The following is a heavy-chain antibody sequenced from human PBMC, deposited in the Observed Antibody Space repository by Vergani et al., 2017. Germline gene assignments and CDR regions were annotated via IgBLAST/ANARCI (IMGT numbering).Heavy chain of an antibody. CDR3: ARPVGPSAIADGYHV. J-gene: IGHJ3*01. Sequence: QVHLNEAGPGLVKPSQTLSLTCTVSGASITSGSFYWSWIRQPPGKGLEWIGSISSSGSPYYNPTLKSRLAFSVDTSKNLFSLRLKSVTATDTGMYYCARPVGPSAIADGYHVWGQGTMVTVS. CDR2: ISSSGSP. CDR1: GASITSGSFY. D-gene: IGHD3-10*01. V-gene: IGHV4-39*02.